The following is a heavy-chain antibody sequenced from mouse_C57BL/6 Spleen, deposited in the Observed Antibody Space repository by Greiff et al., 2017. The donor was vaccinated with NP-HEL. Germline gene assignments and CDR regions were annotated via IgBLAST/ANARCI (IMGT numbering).Heavy chain of an antibody. V-gene: IGHV1-22*01. J-gene: IGHJ2*01. D-gene: IGHD2-4*01. CDR2: INPNNGGT. Sequence: EVQLQQSGPELVKPGASVKMSCKASGYTFTDYNMHWVKQSHGKSLEWIGYINPNNGGTSYNQKFKGKATLTVNKSSSTAYMELRSLTSEDSAVYYCARERDLDDYDMNYWGQGTTLTVSS. CDR1: GYTFTDYN. CDR3: ARERDLDDYDMNY.